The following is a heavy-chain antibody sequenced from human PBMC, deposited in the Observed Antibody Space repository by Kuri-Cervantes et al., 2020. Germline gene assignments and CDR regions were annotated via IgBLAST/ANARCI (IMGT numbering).Heavy chain of an antibody. CDR1: GFTFGDYA. CDR3: TRDVLIPDIAVAGARPFDY. CDR2: IRSKAYGGTT. J-gene: IGHJ4*02. V-gene: IGHV3-49*03. Sequence: GESLKISCTASGFTFGDYAMSWFRQAPGKGLEWVGFIRSKAYGGTTEYAASVKGRFTISRDDSKSIAYLQMNSLKTEDTAVYYCTRDVLIPDIAVAGARPFDYWGQGTLVTVSS. D-gene: IGHD6-19*01.